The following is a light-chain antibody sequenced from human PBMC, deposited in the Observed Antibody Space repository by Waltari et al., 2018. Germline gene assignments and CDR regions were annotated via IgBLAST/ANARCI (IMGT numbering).Light chain of an antibody. CDR1: ALPKQQ. V-gene: IGLV3-25*03. CDR2: KDN. CDR3: QSADSSGTYVV. Sequence: SYELPQPPSVSVSPGQTARITCSGDALPKQQAYWYQQRPGQAPVLVIYKDNERPSGIPERFSGSGSGTTVTLTISGVQAEDEADYYCQSADSSGTYVVFGGGTKLTVL. J-gene: IGLJ2*01.